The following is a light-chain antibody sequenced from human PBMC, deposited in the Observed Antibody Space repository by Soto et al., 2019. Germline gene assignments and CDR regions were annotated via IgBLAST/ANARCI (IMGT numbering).Light chain of an antibody. J-gene: IGKJ3*01. CDR2: GAS. V-gene: IGKV3-20*01. CDR1: QSIYLNA. CDR3: QQYGRSPFT. Sequence: EIVLTQSPGTLSLSPGERATLSCRASQSIYLNALAWYQQKPGQTPRLLIYGASTRATDIPDRFSGSGSRTDFALTISIREPEDFAMYYCQQYGRSPFTFGPGTRVDLK.